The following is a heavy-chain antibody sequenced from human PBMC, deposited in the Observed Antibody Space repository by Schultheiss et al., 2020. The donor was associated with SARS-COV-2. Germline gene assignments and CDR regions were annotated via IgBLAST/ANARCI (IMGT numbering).Heavy chain of an antibody. Sequence: GESLKISCAASGFAFSSYALHWVRRAPGKGLEWVSGISWNSGSIGYADSVKGRFTISRDNAKNSLYLQMNSLRDEDTAVYYCARGHIAAAGRGGWFDPWGQGTLVTVSS. D-gene: IGHD6-13*01. CDR1: GFAFSSYA. V-gene: IGHV3-48*02. CDR3: ARGHIAAAGRGGWFDP. J-gene: IGHJ5*02. CDR2: ISWNSGSI.